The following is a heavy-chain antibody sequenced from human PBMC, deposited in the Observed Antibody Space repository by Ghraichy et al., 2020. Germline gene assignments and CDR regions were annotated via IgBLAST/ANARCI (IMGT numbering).Heavy chain of an antibody. CDR2: ISSSSSTI. CDR1: GFTFSSYS. J-gene: IGHJ3*02. Sequence: GESLNISCAASGFTFSSYSMNWVRQAPGKGLEWVSYISSSSSTIYYADSVKGRFTISRDNAKNSLYLQMNSLRDEDTAVYYCARDQEVLWELGAFDIWGQGTMVTVSS. D-gene: IGHD1-26*01. V-gene: IGHV3-48*02. CDR3: ARDQEVLWELGAFDI.